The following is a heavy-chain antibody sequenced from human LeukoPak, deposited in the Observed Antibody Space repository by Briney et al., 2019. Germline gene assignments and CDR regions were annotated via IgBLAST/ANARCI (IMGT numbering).Heavy chain of an antibody. CDR1: GFTFSDYS. Sequence: TGGSLRLSCAASGFTFSDYSMNWVRQAPGKGLQWVSFISSSRNTIYYADSVKGRFTISRDNAKNSLYLQMNSLRAEDTAVYYCARDELIVATTNYFDYWGQGTLVTVSS. J-gene: IGHJ4*02. CDR2: ISSSRNTI. D-gene: IGHD5-12*01. V-gene: IGHV3-48*04. CDR3: ARDELIVATTNYFDY.